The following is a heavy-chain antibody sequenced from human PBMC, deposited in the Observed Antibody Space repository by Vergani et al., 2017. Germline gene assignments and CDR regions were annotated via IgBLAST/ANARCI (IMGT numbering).Heavy chain of an antibody. J-gene: IGHJ3*01. V-gene: IGHV5-51*01. CDR2: IYPGDSEV. D-gene: IGHD1-26*01. CDR1: GYIFSNFW. Sequence: EKQLVQSGSETKKPGESLKISCQAFGYIFSNFWIGWVRQRPGRGLEWMWIIYPGDSEVKSNPTFRGQVIFSVDTSVNTAYLQWRNLQASDTATSFWASGGHDSENAGALQLWGQGTNITVSS. CDR3: ASGGHDSENAGALQL.